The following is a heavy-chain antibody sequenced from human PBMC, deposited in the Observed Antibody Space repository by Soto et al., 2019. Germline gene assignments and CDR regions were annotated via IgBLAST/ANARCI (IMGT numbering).Heavy chain of an antibody. V-gene: IGHV3-23*01. Sequence: GGSLRLSCAASGFTFSSCAMGWVRQAPGKGLEWVSDIIGSGGSTYYADSVKGRFTISRDNSKSTLYLQMNSLRAEDTALYYSAKGRSYYYYYGVDVWGQGTTVTVSS. CDR1: GFTFSSCA. J-gene: IGHJ6*02. CDR2: IIGSGGST. CDR3: AKGRSYYYYYGVDV.